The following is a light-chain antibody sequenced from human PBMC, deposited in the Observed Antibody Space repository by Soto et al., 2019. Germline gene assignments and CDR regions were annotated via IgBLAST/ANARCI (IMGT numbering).Light chain of an antibody. CDR3: QQYNNWPKT. J-gene: IGKJ1*01. CDR1: QSVSSN. CDR2: GAS. Sequence: EIVLTQSPATLSVSPGERATLSCRASQSVSSNLAWYQQKPGQAPSLLIYGASTRATRIPARFSGSGSGTEFTLTISSLQSEDFAVYYCQQYNNWPKTFGQGTKVEIK. V-gene: IGKV3-15*01.